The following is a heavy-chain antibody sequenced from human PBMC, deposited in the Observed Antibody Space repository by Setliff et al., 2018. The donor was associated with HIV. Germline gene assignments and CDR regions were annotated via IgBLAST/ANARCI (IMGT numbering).Heavy chain of an antibody. J-gene: IGHJ3*01. D-gene: IGHD6-19*01. V-gene: IGHV1-8*02. CDR2: MNPDSGNT. CDR3: GRVPYKSAWFSGGHNPFDV. Sequence: ASVKVSCKASGYSFTTHDINWVRQSPGQGLEWMGWMNPDSGNTFYAQKFKGRVTMTRDTSTNTAYMELSSLTSDDTAVYYCGRVPYKSAWFSGGHNPFDVWGQGTMVTVSS. CDR1: GYSFTTHD.